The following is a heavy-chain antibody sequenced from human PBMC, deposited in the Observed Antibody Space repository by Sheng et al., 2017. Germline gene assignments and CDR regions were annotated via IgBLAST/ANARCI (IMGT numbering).Heavy chain of an antibody. D-gene: IGHD6-13*01. CDR3: ANSESIAAAIPWFDY. Sequence: QVQLVESGGGVVQPGRSLRLSCAASGFTFSSYGMHWVRQAPGKGLEWVAVISYDGSNKYYADSVKGRFTISRDNSKNTLYLQMNSLRAEDTAVYYCANSESIAAAIPWFDYWG. V-gene: IGHV3-30*18. J-gene: IGHJ4*01. CDR1: GFTFSSYG. CDR2: ISYDGSNK.